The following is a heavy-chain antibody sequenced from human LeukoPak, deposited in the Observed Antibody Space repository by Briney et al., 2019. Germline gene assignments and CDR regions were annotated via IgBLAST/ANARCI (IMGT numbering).Heavy chain of an antibody. V-gene: IGHV4-34*01. CDR3: ARGLARYYYGSGSFLIWFDP. CDR1: GGSFSGYY. CDR2: INHSGST. D-gene: IGHD3-10*01. J-gene: IGHJ5*02. Sequence: SETLSLTCAVYGGSFSGYYWSWIRQPPGRGLEWIGEINHSGSTNYNPSLKSRVTISVDTSKNQSSLKLSSVTAADTAVYYCARGLARYYYGSGSFLIWFDPWGQGTLVTVSS.